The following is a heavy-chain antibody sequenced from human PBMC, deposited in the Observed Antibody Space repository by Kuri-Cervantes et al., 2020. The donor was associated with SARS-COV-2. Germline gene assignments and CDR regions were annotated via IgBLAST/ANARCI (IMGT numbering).Heavy chain of an antibody. Sequence: ASVKVSCKASGYTFTSYDINWVRQATGQGLEWMGWMNPNSGNTGYAQKFQGRVTMTRNTSISTAYMELSRLRSDDTAVYYCARSSMYREAEEHYYYYYGMDVWGQGTTVTVSS. CDR2: MNPNSGNT. CDR3: ARSSMYREAEEHYYYYYGMDV. CDR1: GYTFTSYD. D-gene: IGHD3-10*02. V-gene: IGHV1-8*01. J-gene: IGHJ6*02.